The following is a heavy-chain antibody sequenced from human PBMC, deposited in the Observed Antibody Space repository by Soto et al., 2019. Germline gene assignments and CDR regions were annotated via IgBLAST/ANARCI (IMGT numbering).Heavy chain of an antibody. Sequence: QVQLQESGPGLVKPSETLSLTCTVSGGSITNYYCSWFRQPPGKGLEWIGYINYDGYSAYNLSLKXXVXMSRDASKTQFSLMLESVTATDPAVYYCARHGFGPLHGLVDVWGPGTTVIVSS. CDR2: INYDGYS. D-gene: IGHD3-10*01. V-gene: IGHV4-59*08. CDR3: ARHGFGPLHGLVDV. J-gene: IGHJ6*02. CDR1: GGSITNYY.